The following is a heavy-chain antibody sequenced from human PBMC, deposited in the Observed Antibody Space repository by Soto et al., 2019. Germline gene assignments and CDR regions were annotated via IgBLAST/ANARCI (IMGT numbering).Heavy chain of an antibody. J-gene: IGHJ4*02. Sequence: PGGSLRLSCAASGFTFSSYGMHWVRQAPGKGLEWVAVIWYDGSNKYYADSVKGRFTISRDNSKNTLYLQMNSLRAEDTAVYYCARDPDRRTGQVDYWGQGTLVTVSS. CDR1: GFTFSSYG. CDR3: ARDPDRRTGQVDY. D-gene: IGHD3-9*01. V-gene: IGHV3-33*01. CDR2: IWYDGSNK.